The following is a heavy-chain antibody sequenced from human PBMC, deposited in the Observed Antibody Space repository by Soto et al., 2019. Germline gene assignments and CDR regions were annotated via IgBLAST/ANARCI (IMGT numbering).Heavy chain of an antibody. V-gene: IGHV3-15*07. Sequence: GGSLRLSXAVDGFTFSKAWMNWVRQAPGKGPEWVGRIKSKTDGGTTDYAAPVKGRFTISRDDSQNMLYLQMNSLKSEDTAVYYCSHGYYQYFNSWGQGTLVTVSS. J-gene: IGHJ4*02. D-gene: IGHD5-18*01. CDR2: IKSKTDGGTT. CDR3: SHGYYQYFNS. CDR1: GFTFSKAW.